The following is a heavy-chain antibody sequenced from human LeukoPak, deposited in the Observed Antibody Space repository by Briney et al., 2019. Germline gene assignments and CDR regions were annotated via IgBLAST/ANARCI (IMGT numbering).Heavy chain of an antibody. V-gene: IGHV3-11*04. J-gene: IGHJ4*02. CDR3: ARVQDCSSTSCYFGSFDY. D-gene: IGHD2-2*01. CDR2: ISSSGSSI. Sequence: KPGGSLRLSCAASGFTFSDYYMSWIRQAPGKGLEWVSYISSSGSSIYYADSVKGRFTISRDNAKNSLYLQMTSLRAEDTAVYYCARVQDCSSTSCYFGSFDYWGQGTLVTVSS. CDR1: GFTFSDYY.